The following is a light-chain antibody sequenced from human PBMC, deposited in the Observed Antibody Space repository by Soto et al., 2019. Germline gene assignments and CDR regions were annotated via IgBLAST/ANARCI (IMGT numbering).Light chain of an antibody. CDR3: MQALQIWT. CDR1: QSLLHSNGYNY. J-gene: IGKJ1*01. Sequence: DIVMTQSPLSLPVTPGEPASISCRSSQSLLHSNGYNYLDWYLQKPGQSPQLLIYLGSNRASGVLDRFSGSGSGTDFTLKISRVEVEDVGVYYCMQALQIWTFGQGTKVEI. CDR2: LGS. V-gene: IGKV2-28*01.